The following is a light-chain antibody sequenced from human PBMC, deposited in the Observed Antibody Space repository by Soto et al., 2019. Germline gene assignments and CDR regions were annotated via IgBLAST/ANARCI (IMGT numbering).Light chain of an antibody. Sequence: QSVLTQPPSASGSPGQSVAISCTGTSSDFGGYDFVSWYQQHPGKAPRLVIYEVTKRPSGIADRFSGSKSGNTASLTVSGLQAEDEADYYCRSYAGNRHFYVFGTGTKVTVL. V-gene: IGLV2-8*01. J-gene: IGLJ1*01. CDR1: SSDFGGYDF. CDR2: EVT. CDR3: RSYAGNRHFYV.